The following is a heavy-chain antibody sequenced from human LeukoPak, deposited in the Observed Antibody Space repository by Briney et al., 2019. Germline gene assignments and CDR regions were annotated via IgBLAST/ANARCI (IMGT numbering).Heavy chain of an antibody. Sequence: GGSLRLPCAASGFTFSSYAMSWVRQAPGKGLEWVSAISGSGGSTYYADSVKGRFTISRDNSKNTLYLQMNSLRAEDTAVYYCAKDITMVRGVHDYWGQGTLVTVSS. V-gene: IGHV3-23*01. CDR1: GFTFSSYA. CDR2: ISGSGGST. CDR3: AKDITMVRGVHDY. J-gene: IGHJ4*02. D-gene: IGHD3-10*01.